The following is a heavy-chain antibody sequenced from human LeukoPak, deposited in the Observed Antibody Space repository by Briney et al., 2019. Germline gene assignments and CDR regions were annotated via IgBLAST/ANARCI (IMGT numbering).Heavy chain of an antibody. CDR3: ARVTGRDLYFDY. D-gene: IGHD3/OR15-3a*01. J-gene: IGHJ4*02. V-gene: IGHV4-61*01. CDR1: GGSVGSTTYY. Sequence: SETLSLTCTVSGGSVGSTTYYWSWVRQPPGKGLEWIGYIYYSGSTNYNPSLKSRVTISVDTSKNQFSLRLTSVTSADTAVYYCARVTGRDLYFDYWGQGTLVTVSS. CDR2: IYYSGST.